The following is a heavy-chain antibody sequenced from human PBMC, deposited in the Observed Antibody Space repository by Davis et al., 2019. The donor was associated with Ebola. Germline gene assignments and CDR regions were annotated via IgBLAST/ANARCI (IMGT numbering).Heavy chain of an antibody. CDR1: GGSISSYY. V-gene: IGHV4-59*08. CDR3: ARLGWGNWFDP. Sequence: MPSETLSLTCTVSGGSISSYYWSWIRQPPGKGLEWIGYINYSGSTNYNPSLKSRVTISVDTSKNQFSLKLSSVTAEDTAVYYCARLGWGNWFDPWGQGTLVTVSS. D-gene: IGHD3-16*01. J-gene: IGHJ5*02. CDR2: INYSGST.